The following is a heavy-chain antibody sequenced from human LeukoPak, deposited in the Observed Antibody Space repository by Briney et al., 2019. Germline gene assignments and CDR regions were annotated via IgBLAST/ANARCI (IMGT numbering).Heavy chain of an antibody. J-gene: IGHJ4*02. CDR2: ISPSGGST. V-gene: IGHV1-46*01. CDR1: GYTFTSNY. CDR3: ARGLWELRYFDY. Sequence: ASVKVSCKAFGYTFTSNYMHWVRQAPGQGPEWMGVISPSGGSTTYAQKFQGRVTITRNTSISTAYMELSSLRSEDTAVYYCARGLWELRYFDYWGQGTLVTVSS. D-gene: IGHD1-26*01.